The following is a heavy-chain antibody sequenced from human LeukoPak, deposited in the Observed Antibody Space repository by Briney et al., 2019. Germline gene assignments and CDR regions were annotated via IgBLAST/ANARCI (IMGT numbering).Heavy chain of an antibody. CDR1: GYSFTSYW. Sequence: GEALQISCKGSGYSFTSYWIGWGRQMPGKGLEGRGIIYPGDSDTRYSPSFQGQGTISADKSISTAYLQRSSLKASDTTMDYYGRHKGYSIEPYYFDCWGQGTLVTVSS. CDR3: GRHKGYSIEPYYFDC. V-gene: IGHV5-51*01. J-gene: IGHJ4*02. D-gene: IGHD6-13*01. CDR2: IYPGDSDT.